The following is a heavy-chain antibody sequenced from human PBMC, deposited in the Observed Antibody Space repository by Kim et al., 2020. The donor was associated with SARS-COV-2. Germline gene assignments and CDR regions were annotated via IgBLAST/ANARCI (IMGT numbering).Heavy chain of an antibody. CDR1: GDSFSNYF. CDR3: VRDAGYYYGPRGYSVAAFDV. V-gene: IGHV4-59*01. Sequence: SETLSLTCALSGDSFSNYFWTWIRQPPGRGLEWIGHVYDSGNTNYNPSLKSRVAISLDRSNNHYSLKLDSVTAADTAMYYCVRDAGYYYGPRGYSVAAFDVWGPGKMVTVS. D-gene: IGHD3-22*01. CDR2: VYDSGNT. J-gene: IGHJ3*01.